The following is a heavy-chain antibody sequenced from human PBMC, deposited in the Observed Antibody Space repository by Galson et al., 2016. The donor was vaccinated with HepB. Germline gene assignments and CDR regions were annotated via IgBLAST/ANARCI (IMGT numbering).Heavy chain of an antibody. CDR3: ARVAEGY. J-gene: IGHJ4*02. CDR2: ITAKVNNYAT. Sequence: SLRLSCAGSGFTFGDSDIHWVRQASGKGLEWVGRITAKVNNYATAYVASVKGRFTISRDDSRNMAYLQMNSLENEDTAVYDCARVAEGYWGQGTLVTVPS. CDR1: GFTFGDSD. V-gene: IGHV3-73*01. D-gene: IGHD6-19*01.